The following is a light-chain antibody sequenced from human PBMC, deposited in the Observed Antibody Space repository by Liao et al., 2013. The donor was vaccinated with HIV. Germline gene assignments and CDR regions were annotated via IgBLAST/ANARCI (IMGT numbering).Light chain of an antibody. Sequence: SYELTQPPSVSVSPGQTASITCSGETLGEKYACWYQQRPGQSPVLVIYHNTKRPSGIPERFSGSNSGNTATLTISATQPLDEADYFCQAWDSSADVVFGGGTRLTVL. J-gene: IGLJ2*01. CDR1: TLGEKY. CDR2: HNT. CDR3: QAWDSSADVV. V-gene: IGLV3-1*01.